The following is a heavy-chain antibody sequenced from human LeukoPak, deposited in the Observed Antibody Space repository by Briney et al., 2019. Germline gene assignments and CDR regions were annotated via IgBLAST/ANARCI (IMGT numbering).Heavy chain of an antibody. CDR1: GGSISSYY. D-gene: IGHD3-22*01. V-gene: IGHV4-59*01. CDR3: ARGVTKYYYDSSGYRKMYYFDY. CDR2: IYYSGST. Sequence: SETLSLTCTVSGGSISSYYWSWIRQPPGKGLEWIGYIYYSGSTNYNPSLKSRVTISVDTSKNQFSLKLSSVTAADTAVYYCARGVTKYYYDSSGYRKMYYFDYWGQGTLVTVSS. J-gene: IGHJ4*02.